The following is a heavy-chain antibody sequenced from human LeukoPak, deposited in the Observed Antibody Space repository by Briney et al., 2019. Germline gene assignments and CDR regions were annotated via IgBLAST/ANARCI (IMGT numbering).Heavy chain of an antibody. D-gene: IGHD2-15*01. Sequence: GGSLRLSCAASGFTFSNYFMTWVRRAPGKGLEWVSTISASGGSTYYADSVKVRFTISRDNSKNTLYLQMNSLRAEDPAVYYCGKYCSGASCYSGLFWGQGTLVTVSS. CDR1: GFTFSNYF. J-gene: IGHJ4*02. CDR3: GKYCSGASCYSGLF. V-gene: IGHV3-23*01. CDR2: ISASGGST.